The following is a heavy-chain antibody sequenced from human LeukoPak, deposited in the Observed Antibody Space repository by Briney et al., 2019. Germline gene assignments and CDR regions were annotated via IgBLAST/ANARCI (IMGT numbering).Heavy chain of an antibody. D-gene: IGHD1-26*01. J-gene: IGHJ4*02. V-gene: IGHV3-30*03. CDR3: ARAKYGSYYPVGYL. CDR2: ISYDGSNK. CDR1: GFTFSSYG. Sequence: SGGSLRLSCAASGFTFSSYGMHWVRQAPGKGLEWVAVISYDGSNKYYADSVKGRFTISRDNSKNTLYLQMNSLRAEDTAVYYCARAKYGSYYPVGYLWGQGTLVTVSS.